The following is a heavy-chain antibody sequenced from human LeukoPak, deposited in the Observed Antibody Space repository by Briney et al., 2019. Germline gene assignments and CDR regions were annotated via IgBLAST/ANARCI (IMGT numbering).Heavy chain of an antibody. CDR1: GYTFTSYD. D-gene: IGHD6-19*01. CDR2: MNPNSGGT. Sequence: ASVKVSCKASGYTFTSYDINWVRQATGQGLEWMGWMNPNSGGTNYAQKFQGRVTMTRDTSISTAYMELSRLRSDDTAVYYCARSPDSSGWYPDYYMDVWGKGTTVTVSS. J-gene: IGHJ6*03. CDR3: ARSPDSSGWYPDYYMDV. V-gene: IGHV1-2*02.